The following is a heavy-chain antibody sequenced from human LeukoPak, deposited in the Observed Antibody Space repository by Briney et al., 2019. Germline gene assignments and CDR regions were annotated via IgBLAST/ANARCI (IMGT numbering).Heavy chain of an antibody. D-gene: IGHD3-10*01. J-gene: IGHJ4*02. V-gene: IGHV3-23*01. Sequence: GGSLRLSCAASGFTFSSYAMSWVRQAPGKGLEWVSTISGGGGATFYADSVKGRFTISRDSSKNTLYLQMNSLRAEDTAVYYCAKDPNDSGSYYGLDYWGQGTLVTVSS. CDR1: GFTFSSYA. CDR2: ISGGGGAT. CDR3: AKDPNDSGSYYGLDY.